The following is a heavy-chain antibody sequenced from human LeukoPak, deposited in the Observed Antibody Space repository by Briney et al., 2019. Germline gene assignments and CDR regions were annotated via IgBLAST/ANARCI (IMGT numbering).Heavy chain of an antibody. V-gene: IGHV1-2*06. CDR1: GYTFTGYY. Sequence: ASVKVFCKASGYTFTGYYMHWVRQAPGQGLEWMGRINPNSGGTNYAQKFQGRVTMTRDTSISTAYMELSRLRSDDTAVYYCARGYCSSTSCYVHWFDPWGQGTLVTVSS. CDR2: INPNSGGT. CDR3: ARGYCSSTSCYVHWFDP. D-gene: IGHD2-2*01. J-gene: IGHJ5*02.